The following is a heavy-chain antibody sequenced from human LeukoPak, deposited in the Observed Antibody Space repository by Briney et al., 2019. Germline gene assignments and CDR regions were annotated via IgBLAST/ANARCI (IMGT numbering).Heavy chain of an antibody. D-gene: IGHD3-10*01. CDR3: ARDSGTTGEVKFDP. J-gene: IGHJ5*02. Sequence: SETLSLTCSVSGGSIRSYWSWIRQPAGKGLEWIGRIYGSGSTDYNPSLKSRVTMSIDTSKNQFSLNLVSVTAADTAVYYCARDSGTTGEVKFDPWGQGTLVTVSS. CDR1: GGSIRSY. CDR2: IYGSGST. V-gene: IGHV4-4*07.